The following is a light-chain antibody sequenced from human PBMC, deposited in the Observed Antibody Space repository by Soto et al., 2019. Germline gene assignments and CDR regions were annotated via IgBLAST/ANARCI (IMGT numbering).Light chain of an antibody. Sequence: DIQLTQSPSFLFASVGDRVTITCRASQDVGHFLAWYQQKAGKAPKLLMFAASTLQSEVPARFRGSGYGTEFTLTITSLQTEDYATYYCQQLDSYLSFTFGGGTKVEIK. V-gene: IGKV1-9*01. CDR1: QDVGHF. CDR2: AAS. CDR3: QQLDSYLSFT. J-gene: IGKJ4*01.